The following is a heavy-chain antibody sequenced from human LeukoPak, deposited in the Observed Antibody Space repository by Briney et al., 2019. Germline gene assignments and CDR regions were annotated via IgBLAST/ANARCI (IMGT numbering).Heavy chain of an antibody. D-gene: IGHD3-10*01. V-gene: IGHV4-30-4*01. CDR2: IYYSGST. J-gene: IGHJ4*02. Sequence: SQTLSLTCTVSGGSISSGDYYWSWIRQPPGKGLEWIGYIYYSGSTYYNPSLKSRVTISVDTSKNQFSLKLSSVTAADTAVYYCASMWFGEPLYFDYWGQGTLVTVSS. CDR1: GGSISSGDYY. CDR3: ASMWFGEPLYFDY.